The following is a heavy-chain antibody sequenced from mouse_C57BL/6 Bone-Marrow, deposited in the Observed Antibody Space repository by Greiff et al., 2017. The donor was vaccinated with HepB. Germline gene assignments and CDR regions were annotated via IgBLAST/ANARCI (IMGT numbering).Heavy chain of an antibody. D-gene: IGHD1-1*01. V-gene: IGHV1-42*01. CDR3: AREYYGSS. CDR2: INPSTGGT. J-gene: IGHJ2*01. CDR1: GYSFTGYY. Sequence: VQLQQSGPELVKPGASVKISCKASGYSFTGYYMNWVKQSPEKSLEWIGEINPSTGGTTYNQKFKAKATLTVDKSSSTAYMQLKSLTSEDSAVYYCAREYYGSSWGQGTTLTVSS.